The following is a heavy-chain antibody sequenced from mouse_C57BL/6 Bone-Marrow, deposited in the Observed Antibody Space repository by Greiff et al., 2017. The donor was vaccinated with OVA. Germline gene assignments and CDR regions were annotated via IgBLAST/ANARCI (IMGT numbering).Heavy chain of an antibody. V-gene: IGHV1-19*01. CDR3: ARTGRGGFDY. D-gene: IGHD3-3*01. CDR2: INPYNGGT. CDR1: GYTFTDYY. J-gene: IGHJ2*01. Sequence: VQLQQSGAELVRPGASVTLSCKASGYTFTDYYMNWVKQSHGKSLEWIGVINPYNGGTSYNQKFKGKATLTVDKSSSTAYMELNSLTSEDSAVYYCARTGRGGFDYWGQGTTLTVSS.